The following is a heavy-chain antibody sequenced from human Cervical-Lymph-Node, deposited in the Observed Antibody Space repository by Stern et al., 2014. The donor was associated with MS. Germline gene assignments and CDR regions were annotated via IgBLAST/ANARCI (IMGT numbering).Heavy chain of an antibody. CDR2: ISRSGRTP. D-gene: IGHD3-16*01. CDR3: ASLGILHTASDY. J-gene: IGHJ4*02. V-gene: IGHV3-23*01. Sequence: EVQLLESGGGLVQPGGSLRLSCVVSGVTLSTYTRSWVRQPPGKGLEWVAAISRSGRTPYYADSVKGRVTTSRNNSKNTVYLQMSSLRAEDTATYYCASLGILHTASDYWGQGTLVTVSS. CDR1: GVTLSTYT.